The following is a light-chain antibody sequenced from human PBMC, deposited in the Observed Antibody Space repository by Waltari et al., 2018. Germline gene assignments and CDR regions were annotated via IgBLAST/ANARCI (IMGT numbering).Light chain of an antibody. CDR3: QHYRSLPVT. Sequence: EIVLTQSPGTLSLSPGESATLSCRASESVRRALAWYQQRPGQAPRLLIYDASARATGIPDRFSGSGSGTDFSLTISRLEPEDVALYYCQHYRSLPVTFGQGTKVEIK. J-gene: IGKJ1*01. V-gene: IGKV3-20*01. CDR2: DAS. CDR1: ESVRRA.